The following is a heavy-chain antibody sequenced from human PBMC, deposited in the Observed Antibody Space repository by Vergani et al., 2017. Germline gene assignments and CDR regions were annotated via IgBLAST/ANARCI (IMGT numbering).Heavy chain of an antibody. Sequence: QVQLVQSGAEVKKPGSSVKVSCKASGGTFSSYTISWVRQAPGQGLEWMGRIIPILGIANYAQKFQGRVTITADKSTSTAYMELSSLRSEDTAVYYCARDLSGGEGSEDENWFDPWGQGTLVTVSS. D-gene: IGHD3-10*01. CDR2: IIPILGIA. CDR3: ARDLSGGEGSEDENWFDP. V-gene: IGHV1-69*08. J-gene: IGHJ5*02. CDR1: GGTFSSYT.